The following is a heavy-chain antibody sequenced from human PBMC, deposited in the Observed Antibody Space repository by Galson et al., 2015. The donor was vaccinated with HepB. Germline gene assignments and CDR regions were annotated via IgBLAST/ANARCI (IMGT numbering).Heavy chain of an antibody. CDR3: ASIYCSGGSCYSRRFDY. CDR1: GSSFSIYT. Sequence: SVKVSCKASGSSFSIYTVNWVRQAPGLGLEWMGGIIPFFGIANYAQKFQGRVTITADESTSTAYMELSSLRSEDTAVYYCASIYCSGGSCYSRRFDYWGQGTLVTVSS. V-gene: IGHV1-69*13. D-gene: IGHD2-15*01. CDR2: IIPFFGIA. J-gene: IGHJ4*02.